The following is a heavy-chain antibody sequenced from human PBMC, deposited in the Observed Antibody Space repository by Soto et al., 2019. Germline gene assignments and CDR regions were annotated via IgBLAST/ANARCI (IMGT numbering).Heavy chain of an antibody. V-gene: IGHV1-69*13. D-gene: IGHD3-22*01. Sequence: ASVKVSCKASGGTFSSYAISWVRQAPGQGLEWMGGIIPIFGTANYAQKFQGRVTITADESTSTAYMELSSLRSEDTAVYYCARWGDYYDSGGYYGDYFDYWGQGTLVTVSS. J-gene: IGHJ4*02. CDR1: GGTFSSYA. CDR3: ARWGDYYDSGGYYGDYFDY. CDR2: IIPIFGTA.